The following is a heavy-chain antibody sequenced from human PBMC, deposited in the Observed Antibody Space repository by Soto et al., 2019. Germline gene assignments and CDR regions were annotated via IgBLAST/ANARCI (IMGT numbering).Heavy chain of an antibody. V-gene: IGHV3-48*04. J-gene: IGHJ6*02. CDR2: IDSSSSST. CDR3: AGGWSNGMAV. Sequence: CSAACGVSFSNYVMAWVRQAPGKGLEWVSGIDSSSSSTHYADSVKGRFTISRDNAKNSLYLQMNSLRVEDTAVYSCAGGWSNGMAVWGQGTTVTVSS. D-gene: IGHD6-19*01. CDR1: GVSFSNYV.